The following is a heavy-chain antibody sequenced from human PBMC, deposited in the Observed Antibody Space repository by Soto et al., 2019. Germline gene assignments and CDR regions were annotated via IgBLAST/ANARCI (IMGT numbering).Heavy chain of an antibody. CDR3: ARDRSYYYDSSGYGDAFDI. CDR1: GYTFTGYY. J-gene: IGHJ3*02. V-gene: IGHV1-2*02. CDR2: INPNSGGT. D-gene: IGHD3-22*01. Sequence: SMKVSCKASGYTFTGYYMHWVRQAPGQVLEWMGWINPNSGGTNYAQNFQGRVTMTRDTSISTAYMELSRLRSDGTAVYYCARDRSYYYDSSGYGDAFDIWGQGAMVTVSS.